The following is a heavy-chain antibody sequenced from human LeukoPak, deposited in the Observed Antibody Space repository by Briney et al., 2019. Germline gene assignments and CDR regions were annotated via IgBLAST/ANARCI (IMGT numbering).Heavy chain of an antibody. V-gene: IGHV3-48*03. D-gene: IGHD5-12*01. CDR3: AKGGPRGYDSRNWFDP. CDR2: ISSSGSTI. CDR1: GFTFSSYE. J-gene: IGHJ5*02. Sequence: GGSLRLSCAASGFTFSSYEMNWVRQAPGKGLEWVSYISSSGSTIYYADSVKGRFTISRDNSKNTLYLQMNSLRAEDTAVYYCAKGGPRGYDSRNWFDPWGQGTLVTVSS.